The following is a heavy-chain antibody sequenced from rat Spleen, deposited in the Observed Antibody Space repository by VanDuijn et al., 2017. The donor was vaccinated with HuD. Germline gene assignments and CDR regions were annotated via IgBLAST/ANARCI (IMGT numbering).Heavy chain of an antibody. CDR2: INSAGST. Sequence: DVQLQESGPDLVKPSQSLSLTCSVTDYSITSNYWDWIRKFPGNKLEWMGYINSAGSTNYNPSLKSRISITRDTSKNQFFLQVNSVTAEDTAIYYCARLHYGLDYWGQGVMVTVSS. CDR1: DYSITSNY. J-gene: IGHJ2*01. CDR3: ARLHYGLDY. V-gene: IGHV3-3*01. D-gene: IGHD1-7*01.